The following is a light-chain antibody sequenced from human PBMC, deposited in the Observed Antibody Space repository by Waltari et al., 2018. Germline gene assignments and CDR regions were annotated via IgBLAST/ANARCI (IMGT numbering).Light chain of an antibody. Sequence: QSALTQPASVSGSPGQSITISCTGTSSDVGGYNYVSWYQQHPGKAPKLMIYDVSNRPSGVSNRFSASKSGNTASLTISGLQAEDEADYYCSSYTSSSRVFGNGTKVTVL. CDR3: SSYTSSSRV. CDR1: SSDVGGYNY. CDR2: DVS. J-gene: IGLJ1*01. V-gene: IGLV2-14*01.